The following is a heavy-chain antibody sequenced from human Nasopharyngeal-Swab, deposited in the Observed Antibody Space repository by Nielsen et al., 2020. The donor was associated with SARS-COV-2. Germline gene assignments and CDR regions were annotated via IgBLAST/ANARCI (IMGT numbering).Heavy chain of an antibody. CDR1: SGSISSSTYY. V-gene: IGHV4-39*01. D-gene: IGHD6-13*01. CDR2: IYYGGST. Sequence: SETLSLTCTVSSGSISSSTYYWAWIRQPPGKGLEWIGSIYYGGSTYYNPSLKSRVTISVDTSKNQFPLKLSSVTAADTAVYYCATLSSSWYEYYFDYWGQGTLVTVSS. J-gene: IGHJ4*02. CDR3: ATLSSSWYEYYFDY.